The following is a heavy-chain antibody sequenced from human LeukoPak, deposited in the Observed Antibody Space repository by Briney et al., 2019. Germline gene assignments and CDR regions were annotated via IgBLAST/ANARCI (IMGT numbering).Heavy chain of an antibody. J-gene: IGHJ3*02. CDR3: ARAGRMLPDAFDI. CDR2: ISAYNGNT. D-gene: IGHD3-10*02. CDR1: GYTFTSYG. Sequence: ASVKDSCKASGYTFTSYGISWVRQAPGQGLEWMGWISAYNGNTSYAQKLQGRVTLTTDPSTSTAYMELRSLRSDDTAVYYCARAGRMLPDAFDIWGQGTMVTVSS. V-gene: IGHV1-18*01.